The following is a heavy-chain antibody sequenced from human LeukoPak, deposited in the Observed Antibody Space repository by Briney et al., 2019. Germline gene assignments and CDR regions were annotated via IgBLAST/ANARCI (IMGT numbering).Heavy chain of an antibody. CDR1: GGSISSYY. CDR2: IYYSGST. J-gene: IGHJ6*02. V-gene: IGHV4-59*01. D-gene: IGHD4-17*01. CDR3: AREGFYGDNGMDV. Sequence: KASETLSLTCTVSGGSISSYYWSWIRQPPGKGLEWIGYIYYSGSTNYNPSLKSRVTISVDTSKNQFSLKLSSVTAADTAVYYCAREGFYGDNGMDVWGQGTTVTVSS.